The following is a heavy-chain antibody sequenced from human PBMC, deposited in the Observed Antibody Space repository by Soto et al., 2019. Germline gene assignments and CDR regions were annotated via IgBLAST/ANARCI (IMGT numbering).Heavy chain of an antibody. V-gene: IGHV3-30*03. D-gene: IGHD6-13*01. J-gene: IGHJ4*02. CDR1: GFTFSNYD. Sequence: GGSLRLSCAASGFTFSNYDMHWVRQAPGKGLEWVAVISYDGSNKYYADSVRGRFTISRDNSKNTLYLQMNSLRAADTAVYYCASGTLSTIAAPDSWGQGTLVTVSS. CDR2: ISYDGSNK. CDR3: ASGTLSTIAAPDS.